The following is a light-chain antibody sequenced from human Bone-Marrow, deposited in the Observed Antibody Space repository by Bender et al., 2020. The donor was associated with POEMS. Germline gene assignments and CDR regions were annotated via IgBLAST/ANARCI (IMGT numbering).Light chain of an antibody. V-gene: IGLV1-47*01. CDR3: VAWDDTLNGWV. J-gene: IGLJ2*01. CDR1: SSNIGSHY. Sequence: QSVLTQPPLASGTPGQRVTISCSGSSSNIGSHYVYWYQQLPGMAPRLLIYRNDQRPSGVPDRFSGSKSGTSASLAISGLRSEDEGDYYCVAWDDTLNGWVFGGGTKLTVL. CDR2: RND.